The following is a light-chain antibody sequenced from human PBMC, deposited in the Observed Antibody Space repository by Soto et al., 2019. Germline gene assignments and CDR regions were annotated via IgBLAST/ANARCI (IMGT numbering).Light chain of an antibody. V-gene: IGKV3-11*01. CDR2: EAS. CDR3: QQRSNWPVT. CDR1: QSVSSY. Sequence: EIVLTQSPGTLSLSPGERATLSCRASQSVSSYLAWNQQKPGQAPSLLIYEASTRATGISARFSGSGSGTDVPLYISSLGPEAFAVYYCQQRSNWPVTFGQGTKVEVK. J-gene: IGKJ1*01.